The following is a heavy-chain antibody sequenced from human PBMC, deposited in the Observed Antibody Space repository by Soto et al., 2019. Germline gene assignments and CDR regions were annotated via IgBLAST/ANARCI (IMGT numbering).Heavy chain of an antibody. V-gene: IGHV2-70*11. J-gene: IGHJ6*03. CDR3: ARVRIAARARYYYYYMDV. D-gene: IGHD6-6*01. CDR1: GFSLSTSGMC. CDR2: IDWDDDK. Sequence: SGPTLVNPTQTLTLTCTFSGFSLSTSGMCVSWIRQPPGKALEWLARIDWDDDKYYSTSLKTRLTISKDTSKNQVVLTMTNMXXXXXATYYXARVRIAARARYYYYYMDVWGKGT.